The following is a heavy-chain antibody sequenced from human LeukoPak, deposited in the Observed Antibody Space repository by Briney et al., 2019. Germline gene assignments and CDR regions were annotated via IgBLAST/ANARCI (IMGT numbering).Heavy chain of an antibody. J-gene: IGHJ6*02. CDR3: AKLYGSGSSATNTYYYYGMDV. Sequence: PGRSLRLSCAASGFTFDDYAMHWVRQAPGKGLEWVSGISWNSGGIGYADSVKGRFTISRDNAKNSLYLQMNSLRAEDTALYYCAKLYGSGSSATNTYYYYGMDVWGQGTTVTVSS. V-gene: IGHV3-9*01. D-gene: IGHD3-10*01. CDR1: GFTFDDYA. CDR2: ISWNSGGI.